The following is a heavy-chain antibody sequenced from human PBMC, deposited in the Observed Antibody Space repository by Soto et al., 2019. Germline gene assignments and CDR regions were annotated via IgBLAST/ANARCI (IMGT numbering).Heavy chain of an antibody. CDR1: GGSFSGYY. D-gene: IGHD6-6*01. Sequence: SETLSLTCAVYGGSFSGYYWSWIRQPPGKGLEWIGEINHSGSTNYNPSLKSRCTISVDTSKNQFSLKLSTVTAADTAVYYCAKRLDSSSSGAFDIWGQGTMVTVSS. J-gene: IGHJ3*02. CDR3: AKRLDSSSSGAFDI. CDR2: INHSGST. V-gene: IGHV4-34*01.